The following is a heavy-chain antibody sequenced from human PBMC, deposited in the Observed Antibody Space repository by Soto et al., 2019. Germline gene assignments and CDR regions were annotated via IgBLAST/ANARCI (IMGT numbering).Heavy chain of an antibody. D-gene: IGHD6-19*01. Sequence: PSETLALTCTVCGGSISSGGYCWSWIRQPPGKGLEWIGYIYHSGSTYYNPSLKSRVTVSLDRSKNHFSLKLSSVSAADTAVYYCARAQWLVLDYWGQGTLVTVSS. CDR1: GGSISSGGYC. V-gene: IGHV4-30-2*01. J-gene: IGHJ4*02. CDR2: IYHSGST. CDR3: ARAQWLVLDY.